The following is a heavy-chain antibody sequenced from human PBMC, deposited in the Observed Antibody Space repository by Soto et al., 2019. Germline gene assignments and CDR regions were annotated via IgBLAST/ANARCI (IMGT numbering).Heavy chain of an antibody. V-gene: IGHV3-15*01. J-gene: IGHJ4*02. D-gene: IGHD1-20*01. Sequence: PGWSLRLSCAASGFTLSNAWMSWARQAPGTGLERVGRIKSKTDGGTTDYAAGVEGRFTISREDSKNTVYLQMDSLKTEDTAVYYCATKRTGITTIGPGYWGQGTLVTVSS. CDR2: IKSKTDGGTT. CDR3: ATKRTGITTIGPGY. CDR1: GFTLSNAW.